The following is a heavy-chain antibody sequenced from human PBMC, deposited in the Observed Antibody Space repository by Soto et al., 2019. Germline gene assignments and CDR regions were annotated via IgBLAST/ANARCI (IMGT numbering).Heavy chain of an antibody. CDR2: ISAYNGNT. CDR3: AMRHSVSYFLANDWFDP. Sequence: QVQLVQSGAEVKKPGASVKVSCKASGYTFTSYGISWVRQAPGQGLEWLGWISAYNGNTNYAQKLKGRVTMTTYTSTSTAYMELRILRSGDTAVYFCAMRHSVSYFLANDWFDPLGQGTLVTVSS. CDR1: GYTFTSYG. D-gene: IGHD1-26*01. V-gene: IGHV1-18*01. J-gene: IGHJ5*02.